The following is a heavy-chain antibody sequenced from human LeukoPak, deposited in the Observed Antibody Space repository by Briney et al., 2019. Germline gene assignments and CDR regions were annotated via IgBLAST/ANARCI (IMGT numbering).Heavy chain of an antibody. CDR2: INPNSGGT. J-gene: IGHJ5*02. V-gene: IGHV1-2*02. CDR1: GYTFTSYG. D-gene: IGHD1-26*01. Sequence: ASVKVSCKASGYTFTSYGISWVRQAPGQGLEWMGWINPNSGGTNYAQKFRGRVTMTRDTSISTAYMELSRLRSDDTAVYYCARDGPYSGSYSWFDPWGQGTLVTVSS. CDR3: ARDGPYSGSYSWFDP.